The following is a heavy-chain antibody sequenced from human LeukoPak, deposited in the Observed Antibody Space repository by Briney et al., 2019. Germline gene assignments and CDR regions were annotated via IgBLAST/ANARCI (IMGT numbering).Heavy chain of an antibody. V-gene: IGHV4-39*01. Sequence: SETLSLTCTVSGGSISSSSYYWGWIRQPPGKGLEWIGSIYYSGSTYYNPSLKSRVTISVDTSKNQFSLKLSSVTAADTAVYYCARVSVNYYDSSGYYDYYGMDVWGQGTTVTVSS. D-gene: IGHD3-22*01. CDR3: ARVSVNYYDSSGYYDYYGMDV. CDR1: GGSISSSSYY. J-gene: IGHJ6*02. CDR2: IYYSGST.